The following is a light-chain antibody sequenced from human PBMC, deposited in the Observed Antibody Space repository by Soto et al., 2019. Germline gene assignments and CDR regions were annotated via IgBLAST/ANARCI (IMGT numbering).Light chain of an antibody. V-gene: IGKV1-5*01. CDR2: DAS. CDR3: KHSASYLEA. J-gene: IGKJ1*01. Sequence: QMTQSPSTLSLSEGDRVTITCRASQNIRSRLAWFQQKPGKAPKLLIYDASSLECGVQQRFRCSGSGPECHPSLSSLQPEDVTTHCSKHSASYLEAFGEGTKVDI. CDR1: QNIRSR.